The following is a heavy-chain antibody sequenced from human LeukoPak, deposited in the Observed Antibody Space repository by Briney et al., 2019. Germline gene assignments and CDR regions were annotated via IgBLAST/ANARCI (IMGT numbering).Heavy chain of an antibody. CDR3: ATAHWVSNADPVW. V-gene: IGHV3-23*01. D-gene: IGHD1-1*01. Sequence: PGGALRLSCAASGFSFTNYAMSWVRQAPARGPEGVSSIRGGGETFDADSVKGRFTLSRDDCMNTVYLQLNNLTVEDPATHHCATAHWVSNADPVWWGPGTHVTLSS. CDR1: GFSFTNYA. CDR2: IRGGGET. J-gene: IGHJ1*01.